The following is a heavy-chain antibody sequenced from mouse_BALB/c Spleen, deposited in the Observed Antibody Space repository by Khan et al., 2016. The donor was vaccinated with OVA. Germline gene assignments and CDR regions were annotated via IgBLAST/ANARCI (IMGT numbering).Heavy chain of an antibody. CDR2: IYYSGSI. CDR3: ARDGNYMDY. V-gene: IGHV3-1*02. Sequence: VQLKQSGPDLVKPSQSLSLTCTVTGYSITSGYSWHWIRQFPGNKLEWMGYIYYSGSINHNPSLKSRTSITLDTSKNQFFLQLNSVTTEDTATYYCARDGNYMDYWGQGTSVTVSS. D-gene: IGHD2-1*01. CDR1: GYSITSGYS. J-gene: IGHJ4*01.